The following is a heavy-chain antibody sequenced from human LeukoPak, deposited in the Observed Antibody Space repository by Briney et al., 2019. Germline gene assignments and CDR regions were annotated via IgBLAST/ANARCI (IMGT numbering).Heavy chain of an antibody. Sequence: GGSLRLSCAASGFSFSTYSMNWVRQAPGKGLEWISYIRSSTGTIYYADSVKGRFTISTDDAKNSLYLQMNSLRDEDTAVYYCARDFIWAFDYWGQGPLVTVSS. V-gene: IGHV3-48*02. CDR1: GFSFSTYS. CDR2: IRSSTGTI. J-gene: IGHJ4*02. CDR3: ARDFIWAFDY. D-gene: IGHD3-16*02.